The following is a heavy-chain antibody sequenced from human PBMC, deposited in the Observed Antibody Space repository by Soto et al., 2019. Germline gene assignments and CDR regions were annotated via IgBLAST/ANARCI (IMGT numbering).Heavy chain of an antibody. J-gene: IGHJ6*02. CDR1: GGSISSSSYY. CDR2: IYYSGST. V-gene: IGHV4-39*01. CDR3: ARGWVITTAHNYYYYGMDV. D-gene: IGHD3-22*01. Sequence: SETLSLTCTVSGGSISSSSYYWGWIRQPPGKGLEWIGSIYYSGSTYYNPSLKSRVTISVDTSKNQFSLKLSSVTAADTAVYYCARGWVITTAHNYYYYGMDVWGQGTTVTVSS.